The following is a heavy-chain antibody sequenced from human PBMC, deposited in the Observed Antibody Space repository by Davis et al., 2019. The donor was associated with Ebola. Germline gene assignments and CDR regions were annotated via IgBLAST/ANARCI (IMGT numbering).Heavy chain of an antibody. CDR1: GFTFSSYG. J-gene: IGHJ4*02. V-gene: IGHV3-30*18. Sequence: SLMISCASSGFTFSSYGLHLVRPAPGKGLEWVAVISYDGSNKYYADSVNGRFTTSRDNSKNTLYLQMNSLRAEDTAVYYCAKKSGIDYWGQGTLVTVSS. D-gene: IGHD1-1*01. CDR2: ISYDGSNK. CDR3: AKKSGIDY.